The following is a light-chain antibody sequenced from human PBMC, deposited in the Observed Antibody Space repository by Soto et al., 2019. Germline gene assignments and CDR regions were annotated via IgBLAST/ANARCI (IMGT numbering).Light chain of an antibody. Sequence: QSVLTQPPSASGTPGQRVTISCSGSSSNIGRNYVYWYQQLPGTAPKLLIYRNNQRPSGVPDRFSGSKSGTSASLAISGLQSEDEADYYCAAWDDSLNGLVFGTGTKLTVL. V-gene: IGLV1-47*01. CDR1: SSNIGRNY. J-gene: IGLJ1*01. CDR2: RNN. CDR3: AAWDDSLNGLV.